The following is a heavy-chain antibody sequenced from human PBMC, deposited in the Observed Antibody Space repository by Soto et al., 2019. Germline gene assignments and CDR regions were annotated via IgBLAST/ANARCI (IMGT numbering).Heavy chain of an antibody. Sequence: PSETLSLTCTVSGGSISSSSYYWGWIRQPPGKGLEWIGSIYYSGSTYYNPSLKSRVTISVDTSKNQFSLKLSSVTAADTAVYYCARHTKSYYYGMDVWGQGTTVTV. J-gene: IGHJ6*02. D-gene: IGHD3-3*01. V-gene: IGHV4-39*01. CDR3: ARHTKSYYYGMDV. CDR2: IYYSGST. CDR1: GGSISSSSYY.